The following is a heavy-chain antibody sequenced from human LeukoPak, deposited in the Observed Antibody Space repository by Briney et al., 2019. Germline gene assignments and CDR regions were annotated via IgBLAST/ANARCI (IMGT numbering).Heavy chain of an antibody. CDR3: ANVAMNCSGGSCPLDY. V-gene: IGHV3-30*18. D-gene: IGHD2-15*01. CDR2: ISYDGSNK. J-gene: IGHJ4*02. Sequence: PGGSLRLSCAASGFTFSSYGMHWVRQAPAKGLEWVAIISYDGSNKYYADSVKGRFTISRDNSKNTLYLQMNSLRAEDTAVYYCANVAMNCSGGSCPLDYWGQGTLVTVSS. CDR1: GFTFSSYG.